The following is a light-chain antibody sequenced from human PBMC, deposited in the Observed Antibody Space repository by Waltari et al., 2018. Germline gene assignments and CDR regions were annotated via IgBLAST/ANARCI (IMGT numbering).Light chain of an antibody. CDR2: DAS. V-gene: IGKV3-11*01. J-gene: IGKJ3*01. CDR3: QQRRGT. CDR1: QSVSRY. Sequence: EIVLTQSPATLSLSPGERATLSCRASQSVSRYLAWYQQKPGQAPRLLIYDASNRATGIPARFSGSGSGTDFTLTISSLEPEDFAVYYCQQRRGTFGPGTKVDIK.